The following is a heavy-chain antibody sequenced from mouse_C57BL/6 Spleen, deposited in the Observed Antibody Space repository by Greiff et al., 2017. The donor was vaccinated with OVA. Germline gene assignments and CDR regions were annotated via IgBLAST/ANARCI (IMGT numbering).Heavy chain of an antibody. CDR3: ARRRDYSKRGDAMDY. J-gene: IGHJ4*01. CDR2: INPNNGGT. CDR1: GYIFTDYN. Sequence: DVQLQQSGPELVKPGASVKTPCKASGYIFTDYNMDWVKQSHGKSLEWIGDINPNNGGTIYNQKLKGKATLTVDKYYSTAYMELRSLTSEETAVYYCARRRDYSKRGDAMDYWGRGTSVTVSS. V-gene: IGHV1-18*01. D-gene: IGHD2-5*01.